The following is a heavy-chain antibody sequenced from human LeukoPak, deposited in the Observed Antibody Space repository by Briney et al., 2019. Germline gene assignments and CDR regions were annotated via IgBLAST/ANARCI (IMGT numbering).Heavy chain of an antibody. CDR2: IIPIFGTA. CDR3: AGDGYGDPDEI. J-gene: IGHJ4*02. Sequence: SVKVSCKASGGTVSSYAISWVRQAPGQGLEWMGRIIPIFGTANYAQKFPGRVTITTAESTSTAYMELSSLRSEDTSVYYCAGDGYGDPDEIWGQGTLVTVSS. V-gene: IGHV1-69*05. CDR1: GGTVSSYA. D-gene: IGHD4-17*01.